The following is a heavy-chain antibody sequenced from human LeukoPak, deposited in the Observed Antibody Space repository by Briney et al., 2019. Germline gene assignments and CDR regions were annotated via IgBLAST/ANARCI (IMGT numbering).Heavy chain of an antibody. J-gene: IGHJ4*02. D-gene: IGHD1-14*01. V-gene: IGHV1-3*01. CDR2: INAENGDT. CDR3: ARDQYNVIDS. Sequence: ASVKVSCKASGYRFTGYNIDWVRQAPGQRPECMGRINAENGDTKYSQKFQGRVTITRDTFASTSYMELSSLRSEDTAVYYCARDQYNVIDSWGQGTLVTVSS. CDR1: GYRFTGYN.